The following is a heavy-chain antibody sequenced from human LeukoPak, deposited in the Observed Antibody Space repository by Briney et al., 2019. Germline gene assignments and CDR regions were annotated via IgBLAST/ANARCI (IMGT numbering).Heavy chain of an antibody. Sequence: GGSLRLSCAASGFTFSSYAMHWVRQAPGKGLEWVAVISYDGSNKYYADSVKGRFTISRDNSKNTLYLQMNSLRAEDTAVYYCARWELRAQDYWGQGTLVTVSS. J-gene: IGHJ4*02. D-gene: IGHD1-26*01. CDR3: ARWELRAQDY. V-gene: IGHV3-30-3*01. CDR2: ISYDGSNK. CDR1: GFTFSSYA.